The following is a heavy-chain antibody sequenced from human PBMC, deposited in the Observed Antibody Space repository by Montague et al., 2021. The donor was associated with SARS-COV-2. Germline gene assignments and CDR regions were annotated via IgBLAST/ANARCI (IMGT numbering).Heavy chain of an antibody. CDR3: ARQKMGSVTIFGVVMYDRWFDP. D-gene: IGHD3-3*01. J-gene: IGHJ5*02. V-gene: IGHV4-39*01. CDR2: IYYSGST. Sequence: SETLSLTCTVSGGSISSSSYYWGWIRQPPGKGLEWIGNIYYSGSTYYNPSLKSRVTISVDTSKNQFSLKLSSVTAADTAVYYCARQKMGSVTIFGVVMYDRWFDPWGQGTLVTVSS. CDR1: GGSISSSSYY.